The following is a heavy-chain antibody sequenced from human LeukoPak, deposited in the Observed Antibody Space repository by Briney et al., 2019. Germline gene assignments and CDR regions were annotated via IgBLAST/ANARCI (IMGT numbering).Heavy chain of an antibody. Sequence: PSETLSLTCTVSGDSVSSTYYYWSWVRPPPGKGLEWIGYMYFSGSNDYSPSLKSRVTISVDTSKNQFSLKMYSVTAADTAVYYCARVESGDYKNYWGQGTLVTVSS. CDR2: MYFSGSN. D-gene: IGHD4-17*01. CDR1: GDSVSSTYYY. V-gene: IGHV4-61*01. CDR3: ARVESGDYKNY. J-gene: IGHJ4*02.